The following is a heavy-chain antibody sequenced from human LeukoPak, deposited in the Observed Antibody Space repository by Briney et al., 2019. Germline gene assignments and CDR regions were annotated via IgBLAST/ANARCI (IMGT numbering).Heavy chain of an antibody. J-gene: IGHJ4*02. Sequence: GASVKVSCKAPGYTFTSYGISWVRQAPGQGLEWMGWISAYNGNTNYAQKFQGRVTMTRDTSISTAYMGLSRLRSDDTAVYYCARGGNWRVDYWGQGTLVTVSS. CDR2: ISAYNGNT. CDR1: GYTFTSYG. D-gene: IGHD1-1*01. CDR3: ARGGNWRVDY. V-gene: IGHV1-18*01.